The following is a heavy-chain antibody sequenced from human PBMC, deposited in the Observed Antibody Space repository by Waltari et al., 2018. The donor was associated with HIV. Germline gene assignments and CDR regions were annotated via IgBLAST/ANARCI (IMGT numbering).Heavy chain of an antibody. J-gene: IGHJ4*02. CDR1: HYSITSGYN. V-gene: IGHV4-38-2*02. D-gene: IGHD6-6*01. Sequence: QVLLQESGPGLVKPSDTLSLTCSVSHYSITSGYNWGWIRQSPGKGLEWIGSISHNGITSYNPYTPSLKSRVIISSDTSKTQFSLTLNSVTAEDTAVYYCAREWYCSTSACRYYFDYWGQGTLVTVSS. CDR3: AREWYCSTSACRYYFDY. CDR2: ISHNGIT.